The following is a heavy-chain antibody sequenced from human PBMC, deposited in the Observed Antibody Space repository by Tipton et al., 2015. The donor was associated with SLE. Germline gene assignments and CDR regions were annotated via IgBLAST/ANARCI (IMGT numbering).Heavy chain of an antibody. J-gene: IGHJ4*02. Sequence: TLSLTCTVSGGSVSCHSWSWIRQPPGEGLEWIGYGSFSGRTNYNPSLESRVTVSLDTSKNQFSLKLTSVTAADTAVYYCARGAYYFDSWGQGTLVTVSS. CDR3: ARGAYYFDS. V-gene: IGHV4-59*02. CDR1: GGSVSCHS. CDR2: GSFSGRT.